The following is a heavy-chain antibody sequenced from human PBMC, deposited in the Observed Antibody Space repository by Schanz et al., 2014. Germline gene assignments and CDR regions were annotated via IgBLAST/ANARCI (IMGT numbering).Heavy chain of an antibody. CDR2: INQSGDT. D-gene: IGHD2-2*01. CDR1: GGSFSGYY. V-gene: IGHV4-34*01. J-gene: IGHJ4*02. CDR3: ARLYCSTPGCYVSPNGFAKDY. Sequence: QVQLQQWGAGLLKPSETLSLTCAVSGGSFSGYYWSWIRQPPDTGLEWIGEINQSGDTNYNPSLKVRLPIPVDPSNNQSPLKLRSVTAADTAVYYCARLYCSTPGCYVSPNGFAKDYWGQGTLVTVSS.